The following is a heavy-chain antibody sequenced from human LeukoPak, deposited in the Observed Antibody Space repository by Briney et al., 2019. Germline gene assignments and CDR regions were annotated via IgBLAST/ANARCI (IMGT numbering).Heavy chain of an antibody. V-gene: IGHV3-48*02. CDR2: ISGTSSLI. J-gene: IGHJ4*02. CDR1: GFTFSTYS. D-gene: IGHD3-3*01. Sequence: PGGSLRLSSAASGFTFSTYSMNWVRQAPGKGLEWVSYISGTSSLIYYADSVKGRFTISRDNAKNSLYLQMNSLRDEDTAVYYCVRDQFFSFDYWGQGTLVTVSS. CDR3: VRDQFFSFDY.